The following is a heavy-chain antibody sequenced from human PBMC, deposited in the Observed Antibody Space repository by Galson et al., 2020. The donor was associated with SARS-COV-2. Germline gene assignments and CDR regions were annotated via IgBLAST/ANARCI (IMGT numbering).Heavy chain of an antibody. CDR3: ARALRYYGSSGYYYSDAFDI. V-gene: IGHV4-31*03. J-gene: IGHJ3*02. D-gene: IGHD3-22*01. CDR2: IYYSGST. Sequence: ASETLSLTCTVSGGTISSGGYYWSCIRPHPGQGLDWIGYIYYSGSTYSNPSLKSRVTISVDTSKNQFSLKLSSVTAADTAVYYCARALRYYGSSGYYYSDAFDIWGQGTMVTVSS. CDR1: GGTISSGGYY.